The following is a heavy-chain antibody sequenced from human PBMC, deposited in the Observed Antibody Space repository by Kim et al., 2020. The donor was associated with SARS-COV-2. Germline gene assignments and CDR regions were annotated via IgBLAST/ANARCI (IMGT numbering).Heavy chain of an antibody. CDR2: VYNSGNT. Sequence: SETLSLTCTVSGGPISSYYWSWIRQPPGKGLEWIGYVYNSGNTKYNPSLKSRVTISLDTPKNQFSLKLSSVTAADTAVYYCAKLHLSHREEFDPWGQGTLVTVSS. V-gene: IGHV4-59*13. J-gene: IGHJ5*02. CDR1: GGPISSYY. CDR3: AKLHLSHREEFDP.